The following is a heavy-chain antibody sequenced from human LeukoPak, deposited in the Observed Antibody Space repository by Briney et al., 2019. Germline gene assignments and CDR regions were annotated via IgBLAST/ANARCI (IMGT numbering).Heavy chain of an antibody. J-gene: IGHJ4*02. CDR1: GGSLSSDDFF. CDR3: ARDGGFGVFHF. Sequence: PSETLSLTCSVSGGSLSSDDFFWSWLRQPPGTALEWIGYAHYSGTTQYNPSLKSRLVISVDTSKNQFSLRLNSVTAADTAVYFCARDGGFGVFHFWGQGILVTVSS. V-gene: IGHV4-30-4*08. CDR2: AHYSGTT. D-gene: IGHD3-16*01.